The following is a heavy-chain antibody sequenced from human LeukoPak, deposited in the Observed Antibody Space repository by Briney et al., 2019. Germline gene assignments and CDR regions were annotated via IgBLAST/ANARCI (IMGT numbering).Heavy chain of an antibody. CDR3: AKELGYCSGGSCQVFDY. V-gene: IGHV4-38-2*02. CDR2: IYHSGST. CDR1: GSSISSGYY. D-gene: IGHD2-15*01. Sequence: PSETLSLTCTVSGSSISSGYYWGWIRQPPGKGLEWIGSIYHSGSTYYNPPLKSRVTISVDTSKNQFSLKLSSVTAADTAVYYCAKELGYCSGGSCQVFDYWGQGTLVTVSS. J-gene: IGHJ4*02.